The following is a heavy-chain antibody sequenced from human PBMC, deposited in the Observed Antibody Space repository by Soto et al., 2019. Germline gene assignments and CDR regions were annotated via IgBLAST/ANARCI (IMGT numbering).Heavy chain of an antibody. Sequence: ASVKVSCKASGYTFTGYYMHWVRQAPGAGLEWMGWINPNSGGTNYAEKFQGRFTMTRDTSISTAYMELSRLRSDDTAVYYCARIQTQLWFGELLPFDYWGQGTLVTVSS. D-gene: IGHD3-10*01. CDR1: GYTFTGYY. CDR3: ARIQTQLWFGELLPFDY. J-gene: IGHJ4*02. V-gene: IGHV1-2*02. CDR2: INPNSGGT.